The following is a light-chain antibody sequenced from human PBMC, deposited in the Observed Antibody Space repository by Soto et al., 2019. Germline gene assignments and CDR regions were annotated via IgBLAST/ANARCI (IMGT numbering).Light chain of an antibody. V-gene: IGLV2-14*03. CDR1: SSDVGGYNH. Sequence: SVLPQPASVSGSPGQSITISCTGTSSDVGGYNHVSWYQHHPGKAPKLIIYDVTNRPSGVSNPFSGSKSGNTASLTISGLQPEDEADYYCSSYTTSNTRQIVFGTGTKVTVL. CDR2: DVT. CDR3: SSYTTSNTRQIV. J-gene: IGLJ1*01.